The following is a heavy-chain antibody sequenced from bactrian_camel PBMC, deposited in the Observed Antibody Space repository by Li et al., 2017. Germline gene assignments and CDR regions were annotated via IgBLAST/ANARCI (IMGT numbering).Heavy chain of an antibody. CDR1: GFSYDPN. Sequence: HVQLVESGGGLVQAGGSLRLSCVASGFSYDPNMAWFRQAPGKEREAIASINSEALTNYADSVKGRFTISKDNALNVLYLEMNSLRPEDTAVYYCAAEGRPSLAVGTCTTIGPAANWGQGTQVTVS. CDR3: AAEGRPSLAVGTCTTIGPAAN. D-gene: IGHD6*01. V-gene: IGHV3S53*01. CDR2: INSEALT. J-gene: IGHJ4*01.